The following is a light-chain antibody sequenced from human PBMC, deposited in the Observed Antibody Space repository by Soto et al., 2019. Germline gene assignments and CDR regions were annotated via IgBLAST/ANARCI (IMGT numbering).Light chain of an antibody. CDR3: CSYAGSTTLL. V-gene: IGLV2-23*01. CDR1: SSDVGTYNL. CDR2: EGN. J-gene: IGLJ2*01. Sequence: QSALTQPASVSGSPGQSITISCTGTSSDVGTYNLVSWYQHHPGTAPKLVIYEGNRRPSGVANRFSASKSGNTASLTISGLQAEDEADYFCCSYAGSTTLLFGGGTKLTVL.